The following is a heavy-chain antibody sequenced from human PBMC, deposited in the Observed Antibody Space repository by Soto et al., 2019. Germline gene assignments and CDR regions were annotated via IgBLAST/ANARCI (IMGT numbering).Heavy chain of an antibody. Sequence: QVQLVQSGAEVKKPGSSVKVSCKASGGTFSSYTISWVRQAPGQGLEWMGRIIPILGIANYAQKFQGRVTITADKCTSTAYMELSSLRSEDTAVYYCARSITLVRGVIGAFEIWGQGTMVTVSS. CDR1: GGTFSSYT. V-gene: IGHV1-69*02. D-gene: IGHD3-10*01. CDR2: IIPILGIA. CDR3: ARSITLVRGVIGAFEI. J-gene: IGHJ3*02.